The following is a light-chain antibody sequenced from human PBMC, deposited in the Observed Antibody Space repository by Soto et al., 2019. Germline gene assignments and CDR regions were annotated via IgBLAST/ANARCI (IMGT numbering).Light chain of an antibody. CDR2: AAS. Sequence: DIQMTQSPSSLSASVGDRVTITCRVSQSISSYLNWYQQKPGKAPKLLIYAASSLQSGVPTRFSGSGSGTDFTLTISSLQPEDFATYYCQQSYSTPWTFGQGNKV. CDR1: QSISSY. J-gene: IGKJ1*01. V-gene: IGKV1-39*01. CDR3: QQSYSTPWT.